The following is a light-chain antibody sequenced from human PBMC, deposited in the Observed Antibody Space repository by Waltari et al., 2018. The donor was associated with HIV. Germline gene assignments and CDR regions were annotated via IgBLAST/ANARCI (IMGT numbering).Light chain of an antibody. Sequence: DIQLTQSPSSLSASVGDRFTITCRPSQSISRFLHWFQLNPGKAPKLLLYAASPLQSGVPSSFSRSGSGTDFAFTIDSLQPDDFATSSCPQSYMVPCTFGQGATLGIK. CDR1: QSISRF. CDR2: AAS. V-gene: IGKV1-39*01. J-gene: IGKJ2*02. CDR3: PQSYMVPCT.